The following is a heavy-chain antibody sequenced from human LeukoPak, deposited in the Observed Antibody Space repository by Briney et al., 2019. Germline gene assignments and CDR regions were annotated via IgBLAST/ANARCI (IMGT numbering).Heavy chain of an antibody. CDR3: AREDSGTPDY. CDR1: GFTLSRYS. D-gene: IGHD2-2*01. V-gene: IGHV3-21*01. Sequence: GGSLRLSCAVSGFTLSRYSTNWARHAPGQGLEWVSSITESGSYQYYADSVKGRFTITRDNAKKSLYLQMNNLRAEDTAVYYCAREDSGTPDYWGQGALVTVSS. J-gene: IGHJ4*02. CDR2: ITESGSYQ.